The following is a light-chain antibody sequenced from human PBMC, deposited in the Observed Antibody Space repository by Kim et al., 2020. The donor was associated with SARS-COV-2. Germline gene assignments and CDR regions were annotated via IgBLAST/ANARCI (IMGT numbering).Light chain of an antibody. J-gene: IGLJ2*01. CDR1: SSNIGSNT. V-gene: IGLV1-44*01. CDR2: SNN. Sequence: ELTQPPSASGTPGQRVTISCSGSSSNIGSNTVNWYQQLPGTAPKLLIYSNNQWPSGVPDRFSGSKSGTSASLAIGGLQSEDEADYYCAAWDDSLNVVVFGGGTQLTVL. CDR3: AAWDDSLNVVV.